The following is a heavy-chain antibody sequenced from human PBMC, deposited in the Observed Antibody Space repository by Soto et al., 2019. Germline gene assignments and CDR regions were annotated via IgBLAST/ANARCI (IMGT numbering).Heavy chain of an antibody. CDR3: ARDFGEQLEPFDY. D-gene: IGHD6-13*01. CDR2: INSDGSST. J-gene: IGHJ4*02. Sequence: GGSLRLSCAASGFTFSSYWMHWVRQAPGKGLVWVSRINSDGSSTSYADSVKGRFTISRDNAKNTLCLQMNSLRAEDTAVYYCARDFGEQLEPFDYWGQGTLVTVSS. V-gene: IGHV3-74*01. CDR1: GFTFSSYW.